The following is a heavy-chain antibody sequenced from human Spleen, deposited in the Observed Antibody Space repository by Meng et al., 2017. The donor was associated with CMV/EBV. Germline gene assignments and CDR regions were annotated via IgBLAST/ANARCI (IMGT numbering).Heavy chain of an antibody. J-gene: IGHJ5*02. CDR3: GRAGVVGTTAYDP. V-gene: IGHV4-39*06. CDR2: IYYSENT. D-gene: IGHD4-17*01. CDR1: GGSISSSSGY. Sequence: SGGSISSSSGYWGRIRQPPGRGLEWIGSIYYSENTYYNPSLKSRVTITVDTSKNKFTLRLSSVTAADTAVYDCGRAGVVGTTAYDPWGQGTLVTVSS.